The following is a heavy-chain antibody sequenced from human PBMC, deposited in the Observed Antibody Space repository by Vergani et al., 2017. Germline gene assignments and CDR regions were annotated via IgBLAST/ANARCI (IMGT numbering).Heavy chain of an antibody. CDR2: ISGSCGNT. J-gene: IGHJ6*02. V-gene: IGHV3-23*01. Sequence: EVQLLESGGNLIQPGGSLRLSCGASGFTFSSYAMTWVRLAPGKGLQWVSAISGSCGNTFYTDSVKSRFTISRDNSKDTLYLQMNSLRVEDTAIHYCAKARDPNCKGGNCYSYYYGLDLWGQGTTVTVSS. D-gene: IGHD2-21*01. CDR3: AKARDPNCKGGNCYSYYYGLDL. CDR1: GFTFSSYA.